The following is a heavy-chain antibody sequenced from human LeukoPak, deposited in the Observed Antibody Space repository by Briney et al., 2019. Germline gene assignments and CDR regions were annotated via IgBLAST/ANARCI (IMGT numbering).Heavy chain of an antibody. V-gene: IGHV4-59*08. J-gene: IGHJ6*03. CDR2: IYVTGN. CDR1: GGSIGTYY. D-gene: IGHD3-16*02. CDR3: ARHIGGGIEDMDV. Sequence: SETLSLTCTVSGGSIGTYYWSWVRQSPGKGLEWIGYIYVTGNRYNPYLQSRVSISVDTSRNQFFLKMSSVTAADTAVYYCARHIGGGIEDMDVWGKGTKVTVSS.